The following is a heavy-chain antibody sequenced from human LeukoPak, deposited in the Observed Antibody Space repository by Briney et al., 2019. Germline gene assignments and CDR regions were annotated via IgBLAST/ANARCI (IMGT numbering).Heavy chain of an antibody. Sequence: GGSLRLSCVASGFTVSSNYMNWVRQAPGKGLEWVSVIYSGGTTHYADSVKGRFTISRDNAKNSLYLQMNSLRDEDTAVYYCARDPYSGSYGDYYYYYMDVWGKGTTVTISS. V-gene: IGHV3-53*01. D-gene: IGHD1-26*01. CDR2: IYSGGTT. J-gene: IGHJ6*03. CDR1: GFTVSSNY. CDR3: ARDPYSGSYGDYYYYYMDV.